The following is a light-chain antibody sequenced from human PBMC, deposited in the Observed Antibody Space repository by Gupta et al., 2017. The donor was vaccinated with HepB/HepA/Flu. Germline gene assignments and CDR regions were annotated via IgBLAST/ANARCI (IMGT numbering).Light chain of an antibody. CDR3: QQRSNGPVT. CDR1: QSVSSR. J-gene: IGKJ4*01. V-gene: IGKV3-11*01. CDR2: EAS. Sequence: ELVLTQSPATVSLFPGERATLSCRASQSVSSRLGWYQQKPGQAPRLLIYEASHRATGIPARFSGSGSGTDFTLTISSLEPEDFAIYYCQQRSNGPVTFGGGTKVEIK.